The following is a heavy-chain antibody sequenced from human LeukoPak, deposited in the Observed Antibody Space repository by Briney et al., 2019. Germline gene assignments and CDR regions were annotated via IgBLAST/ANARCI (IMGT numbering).Heavy chain of an antibody. CDR1: GFTFSSYW. J-gene: IGHJ3*02. CDR2: VNSDGSST. Sequence: GGSLRLSCAASGFTFSSYWMHWVRQAPGKGLVWVSRVNSDGSSTSYADSVKGRLTIYRDNAKNTLYLQMNSLRDAATDVYSCARWRVSNGWTGFDAFDIWGQGTMVTVS. D-gene: IGHD1-14*01. CDR3: ARWRVSNGWTGFDAFDI. V-gene: IGHV3-74*01.